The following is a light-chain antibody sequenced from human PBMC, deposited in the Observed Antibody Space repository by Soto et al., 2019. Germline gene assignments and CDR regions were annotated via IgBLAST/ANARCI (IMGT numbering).Light chain of an antibody. CDR2: EVT. J-gene: IGLJ1*01. Sequence: QSVLTQPASVSGSPGQSITISCTGSSSDVGGHNYVSWYQQHPGKAPKLMIYEVTKRPSGVSNRFSGSKSGNTASLTISGLQAEDEADYYCTSDAGSNNFDVFGTGTKVTVL. V-gene: IGLV2-14*01. CDR3: TSDAGSNNFDV. CDR1: SSDVGGHNY.